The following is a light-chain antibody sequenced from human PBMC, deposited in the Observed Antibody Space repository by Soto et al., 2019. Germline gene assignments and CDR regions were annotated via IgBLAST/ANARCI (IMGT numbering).Light chain of an antibody. J-gene: IGLJ1*01. CDR3: AAWDDSLNGLV. V-gene: IGLV1-44*01. CDR1: SSNIGSNT. Sequence: QSVLTQPPSASGTPGQRVTISCSGSSSNIGSNTVNWYQQLPGTAPKLLIYNNNQRPSGVPDRFSGSKSGTSASLAISGLQSEDEVEYYCAAWDDSLNGLVFGTGTKLTVL. CDR2: NNN.